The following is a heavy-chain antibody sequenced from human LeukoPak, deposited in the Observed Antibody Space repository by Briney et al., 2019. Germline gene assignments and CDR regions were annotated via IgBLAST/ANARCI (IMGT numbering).Heavy chain of an antibody. CDR1: GFTFSDYY. J-gene: IGHJ5*02. CDR3: ARADILTGYWWFDP. D-gene: IGHD3-9*01. Sequence: GGSLRLSCAASGFTFSDYYMSWIRQAPGKGLEWVSYISSSGSTIYYADSVEGRFTISRDNAKNSLYLQMNSLRAEDTAVYYCARADILTGYWWFDPWGQGTLVTVSS. CDR2: ISSSGSTI. V-gene: IGHV3-11*01.